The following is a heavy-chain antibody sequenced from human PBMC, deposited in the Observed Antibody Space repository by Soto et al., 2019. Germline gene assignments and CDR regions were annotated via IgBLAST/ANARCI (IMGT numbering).Heavy chain of an antibody. D-gene: IGHD2-15*01. CDR2: IYHSGST. Sequence: SETLSLTCAFSGGSISSGGYSWSWIRQPPGKGLEWIGYIYHSGSTYYNPSLKSRVTISVDRSKNQFSLKLSSVTAADTAVYYCARGHVVAAQHWGQGTLVTVSS. J-gene: IGHJ4*02. CDR1: GGSISSGGYS. V-gene: IGHV4-30-2*01. CDR3: ARGHVVAAQH.